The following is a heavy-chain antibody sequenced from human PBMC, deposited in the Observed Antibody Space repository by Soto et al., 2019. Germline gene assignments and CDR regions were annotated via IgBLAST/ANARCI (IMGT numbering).Heavy chain of an antibody. CDR3: ARGRYCTNGVCHTAGED. Sequence: QVQLVESGGGVVQPGRSLRLSCAASGFTFSNYGMHWVRQAPGKGLEWVAVIWYDGSNKYYADSVKGRFTISRDNSKNTLYLQMNSLRAEDSAAYYCARGRYCTNGVCHTAGEDWGQGTLVTFSS. D-gene: IGHD2-8*01. CDR1: GFTFSNYG. J-gene: IGHJ4*02. V-gene: IGHV3-33*01. CDR2: IWYDGSNK.